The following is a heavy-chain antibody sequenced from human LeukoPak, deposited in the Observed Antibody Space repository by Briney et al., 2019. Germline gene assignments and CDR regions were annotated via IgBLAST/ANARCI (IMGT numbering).Heavy chain of an antibody. Sequence: SETLSLTCAVSGGSIRSSNWWSWVRQSPGKGLECIGDIHHSGTTNYSPSLKSRVTISVDTSKNQFSLKLSSVTAADTAVYYCARTVGITMVRGVIWWFDPWGQGTLVTVSS. D-gene: IGHD3-10*01. CDR3: ARTVGITMVRGVIWWFDP. CDR1: GGSIRSSNW. CDR2: IHHSGTT. J-gene: IGHJ5*02. V-gene: IGHV4-4*02.